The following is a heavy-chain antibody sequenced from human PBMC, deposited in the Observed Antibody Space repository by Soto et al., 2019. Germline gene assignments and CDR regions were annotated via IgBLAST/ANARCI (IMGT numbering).Heavy chain of an antibody. CDR3: ARVFSYYFDY. Sequence: QVQLEESGGTVVQPGRSLRLSCAASGFTFSSPVMQWVRQAPGKGLEWVAVISYDGRNEYYGDSVKGRFTISRDNSKNTLYLQMNTLRAEDTAVYYCARVFSYYFDYWGQGTLVTVSS. CDR1: GFTFSSPV. D-gene: IGHD3-9*01. CDR2: ISYDGRNE. V-gene: IGHV3-30*04. J-gene: IGHJ4*02.